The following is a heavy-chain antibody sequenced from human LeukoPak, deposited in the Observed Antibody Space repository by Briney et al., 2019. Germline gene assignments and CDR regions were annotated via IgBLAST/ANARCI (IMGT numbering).Heavy chain of an antibody. J-gene: IGHJ4*02. CDR3: ARGKRRYYDSSGYPPYFDY. CDR2: INTNTGNP. D-gene: IGHD3-22*01. CDR1: GYTFTSYA. V-gene: IGHV7-4-1*02. Sequence: ASVKVSCKASGYTFTSYAMNWVRQAPGQGLEWMGWINTNTGNPTYAQGFTGRFVFSLDTSVSTAYLQISSLKAEDTAVYYCARGKRRYYDSSGYPPYFDYWGQGTLVTVSP.